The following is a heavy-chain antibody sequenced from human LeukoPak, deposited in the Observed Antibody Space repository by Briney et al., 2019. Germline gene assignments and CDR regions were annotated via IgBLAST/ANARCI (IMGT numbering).Heavy chain of an antibody. CDR1: GYTFTHSG. J-gene: IGHJ4*02. V-gene: IGHV1-18*01. Sequence: ASVKVSCKASGYTFTHSGINWVRQAPGQGLEWMGWVSAYSGTTNYAQKFQGRVIMTTDTSTTTAYTELRGLRSDDTAVYYCARGGSNWNYQYYFDHWGQGTLVTVSS. CDR2: VSAYSGTT. CDR3: ARGGSNWNYQYYFDH. D-gene: IGHD1-7*01.